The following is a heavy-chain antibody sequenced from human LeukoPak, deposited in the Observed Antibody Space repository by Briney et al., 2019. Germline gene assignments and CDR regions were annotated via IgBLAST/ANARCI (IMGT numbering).Heavy chain of an antibody. CDR3: AKELYYGDYFYYFDY. V-gene: IGHV3-30*18. D-gene: IGHD4-17*01. CDR2: ISYDGSNK. CDR1: GFTFSSYG. J-gene: IGHJ4*02. Sequence: PGGSLRLSCAASGFTFSSYGMHWVRQAPGKGLEWVAVISYDGSNKYYADSVKGRFTISRDNSKNTLYLQMNSLRAEDTAVYYCAKELYYGDYFYYFDYWGQGTLVTVSS.